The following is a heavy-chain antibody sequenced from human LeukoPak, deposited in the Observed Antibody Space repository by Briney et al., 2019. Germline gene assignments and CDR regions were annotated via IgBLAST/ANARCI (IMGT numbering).Heavy chain of an antibody. CDR3: AREFPLTIAYCGGDCYSGYFDY. D-gene: IGHD2-21*02. J-gene: IGHJ4*02. CDR2: ISAYNGNT. CDR1: GYTFTSYG. V-gene: IGHV1-18*01. Sequence: ASVKVSCKASGYTFTSYGISWVRQAPGQGLEWMGWISAYNGNTNYAQKLQGRVTMTTDTSTSTAYMELRSLRSDDTAVYYCAREFPLTIAYCGGDCYSGYFDYWGQGTLVTVSS.